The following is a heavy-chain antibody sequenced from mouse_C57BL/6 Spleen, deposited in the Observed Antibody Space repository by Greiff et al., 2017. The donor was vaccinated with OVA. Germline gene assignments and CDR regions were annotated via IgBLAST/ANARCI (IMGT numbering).Heavy chain of an antibody. J-gene: IGHJ3*01. CDR2: IYPGSGST. CDR3: ARRDYGNSVAY. V-gene: IGHV1-55*01. D-gene: IGHD2-1*01. Sequence: QVQLQQSGAELVKPGASVKMSCKASGYTFTSYWITWVKQRPGQGLEWIGDIYPGSGSTNYNEKFKSKATLTVDTSSSTAYMQLSSLTSEDSAVYYCARRDYGNSVAYWGQGTLVTVSA. CDR1: GYTFTSYW.